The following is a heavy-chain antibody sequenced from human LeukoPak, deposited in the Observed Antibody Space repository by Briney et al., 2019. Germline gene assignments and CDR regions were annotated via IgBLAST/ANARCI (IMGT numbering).Heavy chain of an antibody. CDR2: IIPIFGTA. J-gene: IGHJ4*02. CDR3: ARSSIIAAAGPYYFDY. CDR1: GGTFSSYA. V-gene: IGHV1-69*06. D-gene: IGHD6-13*01. Sequence: ASVKVSCKAAGGTFSSYAVSWVRQAPGQGLEWMGGIIPIFGTANYAQKFQGRVTITADKSTTTAYMELSSLRSEDTAVYYCARSSIIAAAGPYYFDYWGQGTLVTVSS.